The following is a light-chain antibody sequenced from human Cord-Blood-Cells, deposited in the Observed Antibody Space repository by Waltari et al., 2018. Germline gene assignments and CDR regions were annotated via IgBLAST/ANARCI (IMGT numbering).Light chain of an antibody. Sequence: DIVMTQSPDSLAVSLGERATINCKSSQSVXXXSXXXNYXAWYQQKPGQPPKLLIYWASTRESGVPDRFSGSGSGTDFTLTISSLLAEDVAVYYCQQYYSTPLTFGGGTK. J-gene: IGKJ4*01. CDR3: QQYYSTPLT. CDR2: WAS. V-gene: IGKV4-1*01. CDR1: QSVXXXSXXXNY.